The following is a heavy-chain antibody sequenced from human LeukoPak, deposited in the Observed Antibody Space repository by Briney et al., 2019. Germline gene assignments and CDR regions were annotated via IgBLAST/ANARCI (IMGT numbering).Heavy chain of an antibody. CDR1: GGSISSYY. V-gene: IGHV4-59*01. Sequence: SETLSPTCTVSGGSISSYYWSWIRQPPGKGLEWIGYIYYSGSTNYNPSLKSRVTISIDTSENQFSLKLSSVTAADTAVYYCARELPYYDILTGYYNNWFDPWGQGTLVTVSS. CDR3: ARELPYYDILTGYYNNWFDP. J-gene: IGHJ5*02. CDR2: IYYSGST. D-gene: IGHD3-9*01.